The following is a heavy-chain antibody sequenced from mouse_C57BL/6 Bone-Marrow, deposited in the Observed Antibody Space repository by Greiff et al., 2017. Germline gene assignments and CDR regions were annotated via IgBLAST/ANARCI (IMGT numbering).Heavy chain of an antibody. CDR3: TGHYGSSYRWYFDV. J-gene: IGHJ1*03. D-gene: IGHD1-1*01. V-gene: IGHV6-3*01. Sequence: EVQLVESGGGLVQPGGSMKLSCVASGFTFSNYWMNWVRQSPEKGLEWVAQIRLKSDNYATHYAESVKGRFTISRDDSKSSVYLQMNNLRAEDTGIYYCTGHYGSSYRWYFDVWGTGTTVTVSS. CDR2: IRLKSDNYAT. CDR1: GFTFSNYW.